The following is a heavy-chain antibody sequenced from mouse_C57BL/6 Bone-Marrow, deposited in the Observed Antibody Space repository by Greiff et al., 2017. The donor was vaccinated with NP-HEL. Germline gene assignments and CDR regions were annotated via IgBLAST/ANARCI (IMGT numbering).Heavy chain of an antibody. CDR2: INYDGSST. J-gene: IGHJ2*01. Sequence: EVHLVESEGGLVQPGSSMKLSCTASGFTFSDYYMAWVRQVPEKGLEWVANINYDGSSTYYLDSLKSRFIISRDNAKNILYLQMSSLKSEDTATYYCARGNWDEEDYFDYWGQGTTLTVSS. CDR3: ARGNWDEEDYFDY. D-gene: IGHD4-1*01. CDR1: GFTFSDYY. V-gene: IGHV5-16*01.